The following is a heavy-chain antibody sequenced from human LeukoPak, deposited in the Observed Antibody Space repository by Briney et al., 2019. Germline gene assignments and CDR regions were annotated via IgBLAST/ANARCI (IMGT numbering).Heavy chain of an antibody. CDR3: SRPIIGDTRGLAY. CDR2: SRNKANGYST. D-gene: IGHD2/OR15-2a*01. Sequence: GGSLRLSCVVSGFTLSDHYMDWVRQAPGQGPEWIGRSRNKANGYSTEYAASVRGRFTISRDDSKSSLLLQLNSLKIEDTAVYYCSRPIIGDTRGLAYWGQGTLVAVYS. CDR1: GFTLSDHY. V-gene: IGHV3-72*01. J-gene: IGHJ4*02.